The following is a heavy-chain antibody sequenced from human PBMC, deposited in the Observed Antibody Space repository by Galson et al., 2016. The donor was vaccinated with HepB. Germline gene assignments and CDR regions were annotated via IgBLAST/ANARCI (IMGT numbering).Heavy chain of an antibody. Sequence: SVKVSCKASGGTFSNYAIIWVRRAPGQGLEWMGGIIPIFHTAEYAQKFQGRFTITADESTSTAYMELSSLRSEDTGVYHCAREKEGYSGYDYHWGQGTLVTVSS. D-gene: IGHD5-12*01. J-gene: IGHJ4*02. CDR2: IIPIFHTA. CDR3: AREKEGYSGYDYH. CDR1: GGTFSNYA. V-gene: IGHV1-69*13.